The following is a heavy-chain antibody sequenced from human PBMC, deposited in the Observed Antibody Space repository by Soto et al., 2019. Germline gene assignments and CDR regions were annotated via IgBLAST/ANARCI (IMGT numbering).Heavy chain of an antibody. V-gene: IGHV3-7*01. Sequence: GGSLRLSCAVSGFNVMSYWMSWVRQAPGKGLEWEASAKEDGSELYYLHSVRGRFSLSRDSAGNALHLTMNYLSAEDTGVYFCARYIGFDYVNWGQGIPVTVSS. J-gene: IGHJ4*02. D-gene: IGHD5-12*01. CDR2: AKEDGSEL. CDR1: GFNVMSYW. CDR3: ARYIGFDYVN.